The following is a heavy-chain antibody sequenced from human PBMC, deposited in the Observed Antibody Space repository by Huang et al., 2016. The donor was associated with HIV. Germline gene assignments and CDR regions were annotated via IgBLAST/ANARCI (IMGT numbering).Heavy chain of an antibody. CDR3: ARGIAAGDY. CDR2: INAGNGNT. CDR1: GYIFSTYD. V-gene: IGHV1-3*01. J-gene: IGHJ4*02. Sequence: QVQLVQSGAEVKKPGASVKVSCKASGYIFSTYDTHWVRQAPGQRREWRGRINAGNGNTKYSQRFQGIVTITRDTAANTAYVELSSLRSEDTGVYYCARGIAAGDYWGQGTLVTVSS. D-gene: IGHD6-25*01.